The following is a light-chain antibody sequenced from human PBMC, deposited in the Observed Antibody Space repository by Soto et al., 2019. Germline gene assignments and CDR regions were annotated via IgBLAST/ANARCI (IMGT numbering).Light chain of an antibody. CDR3: QQRSVWPWT. Sequence: EIVLTQSPATLSLSPGERATLSCRASQSVNNYLAWYQQKPGQAPRLLIYDTSDRASGIPARFSGSGSGTDFTLTISSLEPVDFAVFYCQQRSVWPWTFGQGTKVEIK. CDR1: QSVNNY. V-gene: IGKV3-11*01. CDR2: DTS. J-gene: IGKJ1*01.